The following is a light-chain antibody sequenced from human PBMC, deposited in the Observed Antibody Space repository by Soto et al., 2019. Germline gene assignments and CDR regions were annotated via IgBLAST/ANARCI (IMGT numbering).Light chain of an antibody. V-gene: IGKV3-20*01. CDR1: QSVNSNY. Sequence: EIVLTQSPGTLSLSPGERATLSCRASQSVNSNYLAWYQRKPGQAPRLLIYGASNRATDIPYRFSASGSGTDFTLTITSLEAEDFAVYYCQQYDSTPPTFGQGNKVEVK. CDR3: QQYDSTPPT. CDR2: GAS. J-gene: IGKJ1*01.